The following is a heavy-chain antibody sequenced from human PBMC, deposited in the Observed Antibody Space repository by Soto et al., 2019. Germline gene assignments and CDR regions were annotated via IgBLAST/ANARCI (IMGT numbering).Heavy chain of an antibody. Sequence: PGGSLRLSCAASGFTVSSNYMSWVRQAPGKGLEWVSVIYSGGSTYYADSVKGRFTISRDNSKNTLYLQMNSLRAEDTAVYYCARAIPTSPRRYCSGGSCYPAWFDPWGQGTLVTVSS. V-gene: IGHV3-53*01. D-gene: IGHD2-15*01. CDR3: ARAIPTSPRRYCSGGSCYPAWFDP. J-gene: IGHJ5*02. CDR1: GFTVSSNY. CDR2: IYSGGST.